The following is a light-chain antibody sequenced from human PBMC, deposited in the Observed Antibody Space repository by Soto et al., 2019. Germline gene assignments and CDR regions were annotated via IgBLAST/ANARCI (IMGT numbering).Light chain of an antibody. V-gene: IGKV1-39*01. Sequence: DIHMTQSPSSLSASFLYIVTITCXASQSIDIYLNWYQQKPGTAPKLLIYTTSSLQSGVPSRFSGSGSGTDFTLTISSLQPEDFATYYCQQTYSTPITFGQGTRLEI. CDR1: QSIDIY. J-gene: IGKJ5*01. CDR3: QQTYSTPIT. CDR2: TTS.